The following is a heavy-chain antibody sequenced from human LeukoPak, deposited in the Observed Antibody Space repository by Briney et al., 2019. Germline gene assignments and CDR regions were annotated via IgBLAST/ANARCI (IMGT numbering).Heavy chain of an antibody. J-gene: IGHJ4*02. CDR3: AKLPVLRFLEWLFLDY. Sequence: GGSLRLSCVASGFTVSTNYMSWVRQAPGKGLEWVSAISGSGGSTYFADSVKGRFTISRDNSKNTLYLQMNSLRAEDTAVYYCAKLPVLRFLEWLFLDYWGQGTLVTVSS. D-gene: IGHD3-3*01. CDR2: ISGSGGST. CDR1: GFTVSTNY. V-gene: IGHV3-23*01.